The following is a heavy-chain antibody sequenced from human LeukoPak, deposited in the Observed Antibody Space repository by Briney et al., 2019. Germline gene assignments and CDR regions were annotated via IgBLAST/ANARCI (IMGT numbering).Heavy chain of an antibody. CDR3: ARGYSGSYRR. CDR1: GGSFSGYY. J-gene: IGHJ4*02. CDR2: INHSGST. D-gene: IGHD1-26*01. Sequence: SETQSLSCAVYGGSFSGYYWSWIRQPPGKGLEWIGEINHSGSTNYNPSLKSRVTISVDTSKNQFSLKLSSVTAADTAVYYCARGYSGSYRRWGQGTLVTVSS. V-gene: IGHV4-34*01.